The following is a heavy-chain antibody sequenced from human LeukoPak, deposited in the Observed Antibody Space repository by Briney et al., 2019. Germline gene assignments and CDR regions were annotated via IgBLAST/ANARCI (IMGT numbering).Heavy chain of an antibody. J-gene: IGHJ4*02. CDR2: TYYRSKWFI. CDR3: TRSDCSSGRCPGFDN. V-gene: IGHV6-1*01. CDR1: GDSVSSNSAA. Sequence: SPTLSITCGISGDSVSSNSAAWNWIRQSPSRGLEWLGRTYYRSKWFINYAPSVKSRIIINPDTPKNQVSLQLNSVTPEDTAVYYCTRSDCSSGRCPGFDNWGQGTLVTVSS. D-gene: IGHD6-19*01.